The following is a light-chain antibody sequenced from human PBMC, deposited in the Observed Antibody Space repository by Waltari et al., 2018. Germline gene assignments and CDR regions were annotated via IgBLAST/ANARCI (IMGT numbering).Light chain of an antibody. CDR2: GAS. V-gene: IGKV3-20*01. CDR3: QHYVRLPAT. J-gene: IGKJ1*01. CDR1: QSVSRY. Sequence: IVLTQSPGTLSLSPGERATLSCRASQSVSRYLAWYQQKPGQAPKLHIYGASTRATGIPDRFSGSGSGTDFSLTVSSLGPKDVAIYFCQHYVRLPATFGQGTKVEI.